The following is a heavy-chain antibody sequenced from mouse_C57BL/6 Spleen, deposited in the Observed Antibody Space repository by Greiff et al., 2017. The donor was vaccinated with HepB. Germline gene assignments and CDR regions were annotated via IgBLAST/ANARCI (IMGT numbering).Heavy chain of an antibody. Sequence: EVHLVESGPGMVKPSQSLSLTCTVTGYSITSGYDWHWIRHFPGNKLEWMGYISYSGSTNYNPSLKSRISITHDTSKNHFFLKLNSVTTEDTATYYCARGRLGYAMDYWGQGTSVTVSS. CDR3: ARGRLGYAMDY. J-gene: IGHJ4*01. CDR1: GYSITSGYD. CDR2: ISYSGST. V-gene: IGHV3-1*01. D-gene: IGHD2-4*01.